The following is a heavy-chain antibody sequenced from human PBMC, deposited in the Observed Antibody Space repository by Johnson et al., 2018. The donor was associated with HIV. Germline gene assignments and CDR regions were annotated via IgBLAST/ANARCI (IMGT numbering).Heavy chain of an antibody. V-gene: IGHV3-20*04. CDR2: ITWNGGGT. CDR1: GFTFDDYG. CDR3: ARGAPSGNYYVDAFDL. Sequence: VQLVESGGSMVRPGVSQRLSCAVSGFTFDDYGMSWVRQAPGKGLEWVSGITWNGGGTHYADSVKCRFTISRDNAKNSLYLQLNSLRAEDTALYYCARGAPSGNYYVDAFDLWGQGTMVIVSS. D-gene: IGHD1-26*01. J-gene: IGHJ3*01.